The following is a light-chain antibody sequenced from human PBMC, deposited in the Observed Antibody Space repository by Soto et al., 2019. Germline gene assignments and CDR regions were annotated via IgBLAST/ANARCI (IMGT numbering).Light chain of an antibody. J-gene: IGLJ1*01. V-gene: IGLV1-47*02. CDR3: AAWDDSLSAFV. CDR2: VDD. Sequence: QSVLTQPPSVSETPGQRVTISCSGSNSNIGKNDVYWYRHLPGTAPRLLIYVDDQRPSGVPDRFSASKSGTSASLAISGLRSDDEADYYCAAWDDSLSAFVFATGTKVTVL. CDR1: NSNIGKND.